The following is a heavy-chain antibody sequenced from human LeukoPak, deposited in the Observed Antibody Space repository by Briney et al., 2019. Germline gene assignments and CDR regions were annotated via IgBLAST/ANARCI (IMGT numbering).Heavy chain of an antibody. J-gene: IGHJ4*02. CDR3: ARGNYYDSSGYYYREAPDY. CDR1: GYTFTSYD. V-gene: IGHV1-8*01. Sequence: ASVKVSCKASGYTFTSYDINWVRQATGQGLEWMGWMNPNSGNTGYAQKLQGRVTMTRNTSISTAYMELSSLRSEDTAVYYCARGNYYDSSGYYYREAPDYWGQGTLVTVSS. CDR2: MNPNSGNT. D-gene: IGHD3-22*01.